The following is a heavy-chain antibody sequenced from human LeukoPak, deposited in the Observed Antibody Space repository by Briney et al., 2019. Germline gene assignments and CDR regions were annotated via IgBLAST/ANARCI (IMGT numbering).Heavy chain of an antibody. J-gene: IGHJ5*02. Sequence: GASVKVSCKASGYTFTGYYMHWVRQAPGQGLEWMGWINPNSGGINYAQKFQGRVTMTRDTSISTAYMELSRLRSDDTAVYYCARPSYCTNGVCYGFDPWGQGTLVTVSS. D-gene: IGHD2-8*01. V-gene: IGHV1-2*02. CDR1: GYTFTGYY. CDR2: INPNSGGI. CDR3: ARPSYCTNGVCYGFDP.